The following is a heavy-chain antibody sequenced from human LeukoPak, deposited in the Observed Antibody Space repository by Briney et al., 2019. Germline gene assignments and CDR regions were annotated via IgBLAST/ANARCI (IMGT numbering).Heavy chain of an antibody. Sequence: GGSLRLSCAASGFMFTSYWMSWVRQAPGKGLEWVANINQDGSAKYYVDSVKGRFTISRDNAKNSLYLQMNSLRAEDTAVYYCATSPVDTAMVKYNWFDPWGQGTLVTVSS. CDR1: GFMFTSYW. CDR3: ATSPVDTAMVKYNWFDP. J-gene: IGHJ5*02. D-gene: IGHD5-18*01. CDR2: INQDGSAK. V-gene: IGHV3-7*01.